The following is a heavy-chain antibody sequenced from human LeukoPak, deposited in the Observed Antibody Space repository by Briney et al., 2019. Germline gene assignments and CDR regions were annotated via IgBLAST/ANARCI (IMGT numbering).Heavy chain of an antibody. J-gene: IGHJ4*02. CDR3: ARVDCSSTSCYEFDY. D-gene: IGHD2-2*01. V-gene: IGHV3-11*04. CDR1: GFTFSDYY. CDR2: IRSSGSTI. Sequence: GGSLRLSCAASGFTFSDYYMSWLRQAPGKGLEGVSYIRSSGSTIYYADSVKGRFTISRDNAKNSLYLQMNSLRAEDTAVYYCARVDCSSTSCYEFDYWGQGTLVTVSS.